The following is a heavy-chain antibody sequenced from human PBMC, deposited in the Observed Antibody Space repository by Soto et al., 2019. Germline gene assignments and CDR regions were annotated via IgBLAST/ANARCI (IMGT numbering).Heavy chain of an antibody. V-gene: IGHV3-7*01. CDR2: IKQDGSEK. CDR3: ARDRRVATIPWAY. Sequence: EVQLVESGGGLVQPGGSLRLSCAASGFTFSSYWMSWVSQAPGKGLEWVANIKQDGSEKYYVDSVKGRFTISRDNAKNSLYLQMNSLRAEDTAVYYCARDRRVATIPWAYWGQGTLVTVSS. CDR1: GFTFSSYW. D-gene: IGHD5-12*01. J-gene: IGHJ4*02.